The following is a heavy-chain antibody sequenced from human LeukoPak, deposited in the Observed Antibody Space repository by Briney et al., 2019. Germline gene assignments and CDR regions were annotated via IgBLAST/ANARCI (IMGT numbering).Heavy chain of an antibody. CDR1: GDSISSYY. CDR3: ARRGIVVVPGNWYFDL. Sequence: SETLSLTCTVSGDSISSYYWSWIRQPPGKGLEWIGYIYYSGSTNYNPSLKSRVTISVDTSKNQFSLKLNSVTAADTAVYYCARRGIVVVPGNWYFDLWGRGTLVTVSS. D-gene: IGHD2-2*01. V-gene: IGHV4-59*08. CDR2: IYYSGST. J-gene: IGHJ2*01.